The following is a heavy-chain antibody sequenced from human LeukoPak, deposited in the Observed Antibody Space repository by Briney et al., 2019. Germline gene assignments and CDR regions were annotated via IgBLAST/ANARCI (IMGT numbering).Heavy chain of an antibody. Sequence: SQTLSLTCAISGDSVSSNSAAWNWVRQSPSRGLEWLGRTYYRSKWYNDYAVSAKSRITINPDTSKNQFSLQLNSVTPEDTAVYYCAREFGVSYWDYYGMDVWGQGTTVTVSS. CDR1: GDSVSSNSAA. CDR2: TYYRSKWYN. V-gene: IGHV6-1*01. D-gene: IGHD1-26*01. J-gene: IGHJ6*02. CDR3: AREFGVSYWDYYGMDV.